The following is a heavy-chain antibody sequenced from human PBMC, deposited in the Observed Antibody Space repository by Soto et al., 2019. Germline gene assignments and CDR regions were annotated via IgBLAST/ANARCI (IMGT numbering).Heavy chain of an antibody. V-gene: IGHV1-8*01. J-gene: IGHJ5*02. Sequence: VQLVQSGAEVKKPGASVKVSCKASGYSFSKYDINWVRQVAGQRLEWLGRMNPNTGNTRYAQKIQGRLTMTRNTSISIAYMELSSLISDDTAVYYCAREGGGATPTGLDPWGQGTLVIVSS. CDR1: GYSFSKYD. CDR2: MNPNTGNT. CDR3: AREGGGATPTGLDP. D-gene: IGHD1-1*01.